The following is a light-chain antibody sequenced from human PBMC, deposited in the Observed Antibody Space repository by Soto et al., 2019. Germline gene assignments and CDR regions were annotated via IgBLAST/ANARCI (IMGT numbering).Light chain of an antibody. CDR1: QSVGSD. V-gene: IGKV3-15*01. J-gene: IGKJ4*01. Sequence: EMVLTQSPTTLSVSPGERVTLSCWASQSVGSDLAWYQQHPGQAPRLLIYGASNRATGIPTTFSGSGSGTEFTLTISSLQSEDFASYYCQQSYSTFLSFGGGTKVE. CDR3: QQSYSTFLS. CDR2: GAS.